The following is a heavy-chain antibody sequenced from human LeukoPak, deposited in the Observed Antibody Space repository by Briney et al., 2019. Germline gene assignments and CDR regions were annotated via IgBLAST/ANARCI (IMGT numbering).Heavy chain of an antibody. CDR3: ARESTSPLSIAFY. Sequence: GGSLRLSCAASGFTFSSYWMSWVRQAPGKGLEWVANIKQDGSEKYYVDSVKGRFTISRDNAKNSLYLQMNCLRAEDTAVYSCARESTSPLSIAFYWGQGTLVTVSS. CDR2: IKQDGSEK. V-gene: IGHV3-7*01. J-gene: IGHJ4*02. D-gene: IGHD6-6*01. CDR1: GFTFSSYW.